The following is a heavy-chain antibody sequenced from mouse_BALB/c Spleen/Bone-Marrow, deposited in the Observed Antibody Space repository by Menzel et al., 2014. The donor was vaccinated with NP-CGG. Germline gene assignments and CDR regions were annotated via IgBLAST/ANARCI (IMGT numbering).Heavy chain of an antibody. CDR1: GYTFSSYW. CDR3: ARGGHGSY. CDR2: INPGSGGT. D-gene: IGHD2-2*01. Sequence: QVQLQQSGAELMKPGASMKISCKATGYTFSSYWIEWVKQRPGQGLEWIGVINPGSGGTNYNEKFKGKATLTADNSSNTAYMHLSSLTSDDSAVYFCARGGHGSYWGQGTTLTVSS. J-gene: IGHJ2*01. V-gene: IGHV1-54*03.